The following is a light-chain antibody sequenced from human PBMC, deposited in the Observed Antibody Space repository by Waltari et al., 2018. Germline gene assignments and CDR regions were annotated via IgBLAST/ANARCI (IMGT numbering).Light chain of an antibody. J-gene: IGLJ2*01. CDR1: NVGSKS. CDR3: QVWDTTSDRVV. Sequence: SYVLTQPPSASVATGEAARITCGGDNVGSKSEHWYQQKPGQAPLLVVYDDRARPSGIPDRFSASNSGNTATLTITRVENGDEADYYCQVWDTTSDRVVFGGGTKLTVL. V-gene: IGLV3-21*02. CDR2: DDR.